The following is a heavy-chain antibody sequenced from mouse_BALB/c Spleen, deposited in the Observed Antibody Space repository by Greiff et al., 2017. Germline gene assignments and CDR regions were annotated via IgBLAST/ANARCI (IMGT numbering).Heavy chain of an antibody. D-gene: IGHD1-1*01. V-gene: IGHV3-6*02. CDR1: GYSITSGYY. J-gene: IGHJ2*01. CDR3: ALLLRPFDY. CDR2: ISYDGSN. Sequence: EVQLVESGPGLVKPSQSLSLTCSVTGYSITSGYYWNWIRQFPGNKLEWMGYISYDGSNNYNPSLKNRISITRDTSENQFFLKLNSVTTEDSATYYCALLLRPFDYWGQGTTLTVSS.